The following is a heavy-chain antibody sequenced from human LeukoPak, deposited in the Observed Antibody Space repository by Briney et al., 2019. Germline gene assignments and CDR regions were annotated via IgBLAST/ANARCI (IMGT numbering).Heavy chain of an antibody. V-gene: IGHV4-59*01. Sequence: ASETLPLTCTVSGGSISSYYWSWIRQPPGKGLEWIGYIYYSGSTNYNPSLKSRVTISVDTSKNQFSLKLSSVTAADTAVYYCARGSSGYDPDAFDIWGQGTMVTVSS. CDR3: ARGSSGYDPDAFDI. J-gene: IGHJ3*02. CDR2: IYYSGST. D-gene: IGHD5-12*01. CDR1: GGSISSYY.